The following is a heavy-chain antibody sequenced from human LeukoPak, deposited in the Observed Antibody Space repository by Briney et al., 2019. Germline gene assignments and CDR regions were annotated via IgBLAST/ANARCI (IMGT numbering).Heavy chain of an antibody. D-gene: IGHD5-18*01. V-gene: IGHV3-30*18. Sequence: PGGSLRLSCAASGFTFSSYSMHWVRQAPGKGLEWVAVISYDGSNKYYADSVKGRFTISRDNSKNTLYLQMNSLRAEDTAVYYCAKDRFGISGYSYGYGYFDYWGQGTLVTVSS. CDR2: ISYDGSNK. J-gene: IGHJ4*02. CDR1: GFTFSSYS. CDR3: AKDRFGISGYSYGYGYFDY.